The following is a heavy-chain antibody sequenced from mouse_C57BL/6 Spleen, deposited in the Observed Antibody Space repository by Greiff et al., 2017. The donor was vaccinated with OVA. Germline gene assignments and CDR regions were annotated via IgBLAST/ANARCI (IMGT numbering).Heavy chain of an antibody. V-gene: IGHV3-6*01. CDR1: GYSITSCYY. Sequence: EPGPGLVKPSQSLSLTCSVTGYSITSCYYWNWIRQLPGNKLEWMGYISYDGSHNYNPSLKNRITLTRDTSKNQFFLKLNSVTTEDTATYNRARATTVVPFDYWGQGTPLTVSS. CDR2: ISYDGSH. D-gene: IGHD1-1*01. J-gene: IGHJ2*01. CDR3: ARATTVVPFDY.